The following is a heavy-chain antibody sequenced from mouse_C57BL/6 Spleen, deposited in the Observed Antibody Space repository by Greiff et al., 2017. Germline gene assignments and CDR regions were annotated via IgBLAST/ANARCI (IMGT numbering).Heavy chain of an antibody. CDR1: GYSFAGYY. CDR3: ARTPQDSSEGYFDY. D-gene: IGHD3-2*02. V-gene: IGHV1-42*01. Sequence: VQLKESGPELVKPGASVKISCKASGYSFAGYYMNWVKQSPEKSLEWIGEINPSTGGTTYNQKFKAKATLTVDKSSSTAYMQLKSLTSEDSAVYYCARTPQDSSEGYFDYWGQGTTLTVAS. CDR2: INPSTGGT. J-gene: IGHJ2*01.